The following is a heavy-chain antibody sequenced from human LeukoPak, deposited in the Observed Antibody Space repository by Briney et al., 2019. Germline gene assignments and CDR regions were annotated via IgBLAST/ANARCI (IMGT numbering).Heavy chain of an antibody. J-gene: IGHJ4*02. V-gene: IGHV4-39*01. Sequence: SETLSPTCTVPGASVSSTDFYWGWIRQPPGKGLEWIGSLAYSGSTYYNPSLKSRVTIFGDTSKNQFSLKVTSVTAADTAVYYCARVGGYRVFGDYWGQGTLVTVSS. CDR2: LAYSGST. CDR3: ARVGGYRVFGDY. D-gene: IGHD3-22*01. CDR1: GASVSSTDFY.